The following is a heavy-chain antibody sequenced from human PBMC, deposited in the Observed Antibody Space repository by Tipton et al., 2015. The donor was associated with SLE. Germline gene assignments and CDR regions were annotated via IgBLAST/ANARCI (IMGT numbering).Heavy chain of an antibody. Sequence: TLSLTCTVFGGSISNHYWTWIRQPPGKGLEWIGYIHNSGSTNYNPSLKSRTTISVDAPKNQFSLKLSSVTAADTAVYYCARGRRYYDSSGYGYWDQGILVTVSS. CDR1: GGSISNHY. V-gene: IGHV4-59*11. J-gene: IGHJ4*02. D-gene: IGHD3-22*01. CDR3: ARGRRYYDSSGYGY. CDR2: IHNSGST.